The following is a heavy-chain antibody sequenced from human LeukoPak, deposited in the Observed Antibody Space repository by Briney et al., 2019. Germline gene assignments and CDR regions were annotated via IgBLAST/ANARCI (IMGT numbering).Heavy chain of an antibody. J-gene: IGHJ4*02. Sequence: QVQLQESGPGLVKPSQTLSLTCTVSGGSISSGSYYWSWIRQPPGQGLEWIGEINHSGSTNYNPSLKSRVTISVDTSKNQFSLKLSSVTAADTAVYYCARDGGATNFDYWGQGTLVTVSS. D-gene: IGHD1-26*01. CDR2: INHSGST. CDR3: ARDGGATNFDY. V-gene: IGHV4-39*07. CDR1: GGSISSGSYY.